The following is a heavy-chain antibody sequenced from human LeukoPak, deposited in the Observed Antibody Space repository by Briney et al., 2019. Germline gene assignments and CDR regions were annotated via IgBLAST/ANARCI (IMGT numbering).Heavy chain of an antibody. V-gene: IGHV4-59*08. J-gene: IGHJ4*02. CDR3: ARSPYSSGWFKQEYYFDY. CDR1: GGSISSYY. D-gene: IGHD6-19*01. Sequence: SETLSLTCTVSGGSISSYYWSWIRQPPGKGLEWIGYIYYSGSTNYNPSLKSRVTISVDTSKNQFSLKLSSVTVADTAVYYCARSPYSSGWFKQEYYFDYWGQGTLVTVSS. CDR2: IYYSGST.